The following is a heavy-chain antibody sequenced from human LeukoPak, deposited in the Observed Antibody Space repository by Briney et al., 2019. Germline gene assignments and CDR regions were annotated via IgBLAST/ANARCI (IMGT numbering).Heavy chain of an antibody. CDR1: GYTFTSYY. V-gene: IGHV1-46*01. Sequence: ASVKVSCKASGYTFTSYYMHWVRQAPGQGLEWMGIINPSGGSTSYAQKFQGRVTMTRDMSTSTVYMELSSLRSEDTAVYYCAREPYSYDLDYWGQGTLVTVSS. J-gene: IGHJ4*02. CDR2: INPSGGST. CDR3: AREPYSYDLDY. D-gene: IGHD5-18*01.